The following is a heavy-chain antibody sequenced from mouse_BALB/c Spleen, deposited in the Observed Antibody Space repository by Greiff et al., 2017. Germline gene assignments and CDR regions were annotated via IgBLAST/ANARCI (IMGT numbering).Heavy chain of an antibody. CDR3: ARGGRDYAMDY. V-gene: IGHV1S56*01. CDR2: IYPGNVNT. CDR1: GYTFTSYY. Sequence: QVQLKESGPELVKPGASVRISCKASGYTFTSYYIHWVKQRPGQGLEWIGWIYPGNVNTKYNEKFKGKATLTADKSSSTAYMQLSSLTSEDSAVYFCARGGRDYAMDYWGQGTSVTVSS. J-gene: IGHJ4*01.